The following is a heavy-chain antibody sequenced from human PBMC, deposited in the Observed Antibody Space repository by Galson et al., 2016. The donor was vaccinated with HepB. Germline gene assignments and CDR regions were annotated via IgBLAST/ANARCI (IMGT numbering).Heavy chain of an antibody. CDR1: GFTVSSYY. CDR2: IFLGGTT. V-gene: IGHV3-53*01. CDR3: ARTSYRECTGTRCVNFRYYYYYMDV. Sequence: SLRLSCAASGFTVSSYYMSWVRQAPGKGLEWVSVIFLGGTTYYADSVEGRFTISRDDSMNTLYLQMNSLTADDPAVYFCARTSYRECTGTRCVNFRYYYYYMDVWGRGTTVTVSS. D-gene: IGHD2-2*01. J-gene: IGHJ6*03.